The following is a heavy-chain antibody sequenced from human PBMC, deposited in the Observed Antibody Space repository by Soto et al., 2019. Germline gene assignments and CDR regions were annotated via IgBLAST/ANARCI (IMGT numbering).Heavy chain of an antibody. CDR3: ARRPVSGGYNSVRFDD. Sequence: EVQLVQSGAEVKKPGESLTISCKASGYTFTTYWVSWVRQMPGQGLEWIGRIDPTDSYTKYSPSFQGHVTISIDKSIRTAYLQWSSLRASDTAIYYCARRPVSGGYNSVRFDDWGQGTLVTVSS. J-gene: IGHJ4*02. CDR2: IDPTDSYT. D-gene: IGHD5-12*01. V-gene: IGHV5-10-1*01. CDR1: GYTFTTYW.